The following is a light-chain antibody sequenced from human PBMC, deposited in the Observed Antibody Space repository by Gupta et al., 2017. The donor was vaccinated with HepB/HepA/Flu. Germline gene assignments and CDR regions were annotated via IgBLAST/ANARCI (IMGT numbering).Light chain of an antibody. Sequence: EIEMTQSPAILSVSPGERVTLSCRASQSISNNIAWYPRKPGQAPRLLIYGASTRATGIPARVSGSGSGTDFTLTISSLQSEDFAVYFCQQYDNWPPLTFGGGTKVEI. CDR2: GAS. CDR1: QSISNN. CDR3: QQYDNWPPLT. V-gene: IGKV3-15*01. J-gene: IGKJ4*01.